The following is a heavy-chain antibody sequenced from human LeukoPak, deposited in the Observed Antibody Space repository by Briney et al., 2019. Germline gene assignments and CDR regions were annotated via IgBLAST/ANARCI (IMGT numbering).Heavy chain of an antibody. Sequence: PGGSLRPSRTASELTVTRNYMLWASQPPGKGLECVSLICSKDYTHYAKAVKARFTISRDTTKNMVSLQMNGLRVEDTAMYYGTRDQMKYWGQGTLVTVSS. V-gene: IGHV3-53*01. CDR1: ELTVTRNY. CDR2: ICSKDYT. D-gene: IGHD5-24*01. J-gene: IGHJ4*02. CDR3: TRDQMKY.